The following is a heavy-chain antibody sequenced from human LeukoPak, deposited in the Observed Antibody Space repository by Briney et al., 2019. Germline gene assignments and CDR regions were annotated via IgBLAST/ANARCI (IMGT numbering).Heavy chain of an antibody. CDR2: IYYSGST. Sequence: PSDTLSLTCTVSGRSNSSGGYYWSWIRQHPGKGLEWIGYIYYSGSTYYNPSLKSRVTISVDTSKNQFSLKLSSVTAADTAVYYCARVGSYGYRYYFDYWGQGTLVTVSS. D-gene: IGHD5-18*01. CDR1: GRSNSSGGYY. J-gene: IGHJ4*02. CDR3: ARVGSYGYRYYFDY. V-gene: IGHV4-31*03.